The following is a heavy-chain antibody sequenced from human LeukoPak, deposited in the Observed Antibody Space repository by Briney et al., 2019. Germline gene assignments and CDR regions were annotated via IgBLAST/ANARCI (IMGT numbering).Heavy chain of an antibody. V-gene: IGHV3-9*03. Sequence: GGSLRLSCAASGFTFDDYAMHWVRQAPGKGLEWVSGISWNSGSIGYADSVKGRFTISRDNAKNSLYLQMNSLRAEDMALYYCAKGLAAGPRDAFDIWGQGTMVTVSS. D-gene: IGHD6-13*01. CDR2: ISWNSGSI. J-gene: IGHJ3*02. CDR3: AKGLAAGPRDAFDI. CDR1: GFTFDDYA.